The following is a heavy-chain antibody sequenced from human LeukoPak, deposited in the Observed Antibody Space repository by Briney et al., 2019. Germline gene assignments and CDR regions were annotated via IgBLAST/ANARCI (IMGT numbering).Heavy chain of an antibody. CDR2: ISAYNGNT. V-gene: IGHV1-18*01. J-gene: IGHJ4*02. CDR1: GYTFTSYG. Sequence: ASVKVSCKASGYTFTSYGISWVRQAPGQGLEWMGWISAYNGNTNYAQKFQGRVTMTRDTSISTAYMELSRLRSDDTAVYYCAEDTAIGGGLDYWGQGTLVTVSS. CDR3: AEDTAIGGGLDY. D-gene: IGHD5-18*01.